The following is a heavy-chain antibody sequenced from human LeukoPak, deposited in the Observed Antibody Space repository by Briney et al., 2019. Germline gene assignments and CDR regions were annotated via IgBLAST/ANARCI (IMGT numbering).Heavy chain of an antibody. CDR2: IIPILGIA. J-gene: IGHJ3*02. D-gene: IGHD3-22*01. CDR1: GGTFSSYA. V-gene: IGHV1-69*04. CDR3: ATVARLNYYDSSGYSAFDI. Sequence: GASVKVSCKASGGTFSSYAISWVRQAPGQGLEWIGRIIPILGIANYAQKFQGRVTITADKSTSTACMELSSLRSEDTAVYYCATVARLNYYDSSGYSAFDIWGQGTMVTVSS.